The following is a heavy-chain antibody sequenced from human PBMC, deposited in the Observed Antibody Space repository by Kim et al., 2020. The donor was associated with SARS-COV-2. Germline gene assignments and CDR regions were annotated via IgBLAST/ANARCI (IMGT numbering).Heavy chain of an antibody. Sequence: GGSLRLSCAASGFTFSSYAMSWVRQAPGKGLEWVSAISGNGGSKYYADSVKGRFTNSRDNSKNTLYLQMNSLRAEDTAVYYCAKDPDYGDSDGYWGQGTLVTVSS. D-gene: IGHD4-17*01. CDR1: GFTFSSYA. J-gene: IGHJ4*02. CDR2: ISGNGGSK. CDR3: AKDPDYGDSDGY. V-gene: IGHV3-23*01.